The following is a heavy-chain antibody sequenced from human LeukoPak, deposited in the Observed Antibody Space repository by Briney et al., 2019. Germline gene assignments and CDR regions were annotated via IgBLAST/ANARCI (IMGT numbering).Heavy chain of an antibody. D-gene: IGHD3-22*01. CDR2: IYYSGST. CDR1: VGSISSSSYY. Sequence: SETLSLPRTVSVGSISSSSYYWGWIRQPPGKRLEWIGSIYYSGSTYYTPSLKSRVTISVDTSKNQFSLKLSSVTAADTAVYYCARPPHLDSSVGDYWGQGTLVTVSS. CDR3: ARPPHLDSSVGDY. J-gene: IGHJ4*02. V-gene: IGHV4-39*01.